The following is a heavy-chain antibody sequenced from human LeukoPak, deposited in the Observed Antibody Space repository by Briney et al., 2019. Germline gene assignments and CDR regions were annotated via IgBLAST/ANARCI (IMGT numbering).Heavy chain of an antibody. J-gene: IGHJ4*02. Sequence: GGSLRLSCAASGLAFSSYEMNWVRQAPGKGLEWVSYISTSGTTIHYADSVKGRFTISRDNSKNTLYLQMNSLRAEDTAVYYCARDPSRGLYYFDHWGQGTLVTVSS. CDR3: ARDPSRGLYYFDH. D-gene: IGHD3-10*01. CDR2: ISTSGTTI. V-gene: IGHV3-48*03. CDR1: GLAFSSYE.